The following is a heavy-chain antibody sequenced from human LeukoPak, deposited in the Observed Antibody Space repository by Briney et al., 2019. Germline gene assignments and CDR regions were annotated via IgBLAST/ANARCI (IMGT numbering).Heavy chain of an antibody. Sequence: GGSLRLSCAASGFTFSSYSMNWVRQAPGKGLEWVSSISSSSSYIYYADSVKGRFTISRDNAKNSLYLQMNSLRAEDTAVYYCARDDAGGSCYDYWGQGTLVAVSS. D-gene: IGHD2-15*01. CDR3: ARDDAGGSCYDY. J-gene: IGHJ4*02. CDR2: ISSSSSYI. CDR1: GFTFSSYS. V-gene: IGHV3-21*01.